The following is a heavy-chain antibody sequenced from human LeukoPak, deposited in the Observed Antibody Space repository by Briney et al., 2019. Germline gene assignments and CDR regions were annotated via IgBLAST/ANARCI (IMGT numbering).Heavy chain of an antibody. CDR2: ISSSGSTI. Sequence: GGSLRLSCAASGFTFSDYYMSWIRQAPGKGLEWVSYISSSGSTIYYADSVKGRFTISRDNAKNTLNLQMNSLRAEDTAVYYCARDLGQYYDTSDNWFDPWGQGTLVTVSS. CDR1: GFTFSDYY. J-gene: IGHJ5*02. D-gene: IGHD3-22*01. V-gene: IGHV3-11*04. CDR3: ARDLGQYYDTSDNWFDP.